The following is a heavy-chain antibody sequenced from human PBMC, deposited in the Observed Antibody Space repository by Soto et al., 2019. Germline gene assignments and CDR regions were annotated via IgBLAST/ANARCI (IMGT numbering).Heavy chain of an antibody. V-gene: IGHV3-74*01. Sequence: GGSLRLSCATSGFTFSAYWMHWVRQAPGKGLVWVSRINGDGSNTIYADSVKGRFTISRDNAKNTLYLQMNSLRDEDTAVYYCAKFPGGFWSGSRMLGHSWGQGTLVTVSS. D-gene: IGHD3-3*01. J-gene: IGHJ4*03. CDR1: GFTFSAYW. CDR2: INGDGSNT. CDR3: AKFPGGFWSGSRMLGHS.